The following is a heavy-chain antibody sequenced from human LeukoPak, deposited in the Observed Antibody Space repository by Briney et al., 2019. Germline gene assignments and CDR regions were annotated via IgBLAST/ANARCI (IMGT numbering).Heavy chain of an antibody. J-gene: IGHJ4*02. CDR2: ISGSATVI. Sequence: AGGSHCLACAASGFTFSSDELSWARQAPGKGLEWVSYISGSATVIYYADSVKGRFTISRDNTKNSLFLQLSRLRAEDTAVYYCVRERVGYSYGYDYWARGTLLSVSS. V-gene: IGHV3-48*03. CDR3: VRERVGYSYGYDY. D-gene: IGHD5-18*01. CDR1: GFTFSSDE.